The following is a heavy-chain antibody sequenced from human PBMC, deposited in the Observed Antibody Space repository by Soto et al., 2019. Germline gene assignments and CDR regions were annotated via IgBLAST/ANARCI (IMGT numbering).Heavy chain of an antibody. CDR1: GGSISSSDFH. CDR3: ARVSDSSAYYSDY. J-gene: IGHJ4*02. D-gene: IGHD3-22*01. V-gene: IGHV4-30-4*01. Sequence: QVQLQESGPGLVKPSQTLSLTCTVSGGSISSSDFHWSWIRQPPGKGLEGIGYICYSGSTSYNPSLKCRVTISLDTSKNHYSLKRSSVTAADTAVYYGARVSDSSAYYSDYWGKGTLVTVSS. CDR2: ICYSGST.